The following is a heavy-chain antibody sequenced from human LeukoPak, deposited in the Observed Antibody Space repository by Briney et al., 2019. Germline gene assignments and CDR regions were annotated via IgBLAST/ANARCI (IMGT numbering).Heavy chain of an antibody. D-gene: IGHD1-26*01. CDR1: GYTLTELS. CDR2: FDPEDGET. CDR3: AADLGIVGATGSDY. Sequence: VASVKVSCKVSGYTLTELSMHWVRQAPGKGLEWMGTFDPEDGETIYTQKFQGRVTMTEDTSTDTAYMELNSLRSGDTAVYYCAADLGIVGATGSDYWGQGTLVTVSS. J-gene: IGHJ4*02. V-gene: IGHV1-24*01.